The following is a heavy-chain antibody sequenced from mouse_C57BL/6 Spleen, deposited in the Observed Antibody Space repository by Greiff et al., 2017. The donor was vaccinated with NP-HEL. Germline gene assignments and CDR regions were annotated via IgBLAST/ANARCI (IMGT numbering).Heavy chain of an antibody. J-gene: IGHJ2*01. Sequence: QVQLKQPGAELVKPGASVKVSCKASGYTFTSYWMHWVKQRPGQGLEWIGRIHPSDSDTNYNQKFKGKATLTVDKSSSTAYMQLSSLTSEDSAVYYCAIPFITTVVLDYWGQGTTLTVSS. V-gene: IGHV1-74*01. CDR1: GYTFTSYW. D-gene: IGHD1-1*01. CDR3: AIPFITTVVLDY. CDR2: IHPSDSDT.